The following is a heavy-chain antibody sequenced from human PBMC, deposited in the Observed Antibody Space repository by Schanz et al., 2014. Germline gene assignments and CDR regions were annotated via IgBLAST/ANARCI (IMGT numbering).Heavy chain of an antibody. CDR3: AGGEYQLLYGN. V-gene: IGHV3-23*01. D-gene: IGHD2-2*02. J-gene: IGHJ4*02. Sequence: EVQLLESGGGLVQPGGSLRLSCAASGFSFRKSAMSWVRQAPGKGLEWVSGIGGSGDSTHYADSVKGRFTISRDNAKNSLFLQMNSLRAEDTAVYYCAGGEYQLLYGNWGQGTLVTVSS. CDR1: GFSFRKSA. CDR2: IGGSGDST.